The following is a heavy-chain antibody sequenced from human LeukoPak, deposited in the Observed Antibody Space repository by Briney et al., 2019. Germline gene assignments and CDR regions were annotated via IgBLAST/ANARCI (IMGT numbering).Heavy chain of an antibody. CDR2: ISSSGSYI. D-gene: IGHD6-19*01. V-gene: IGHV3-21*01. Sequence: GGSLRLSCAAAGFTFSSYNMNWVRQAPGKGPEWVSSISSSGSYIYYADSVKGRFTISRDNAKNSLYLQMNSLRAEDTAIYYCARDTEEEAYSSGADVFDYWGQGTLVTVSS. CDR3: ARDTEEEAYSSGADVFDY. J-gene: IGHJ4*02. CDR1: GFTFSSYN.